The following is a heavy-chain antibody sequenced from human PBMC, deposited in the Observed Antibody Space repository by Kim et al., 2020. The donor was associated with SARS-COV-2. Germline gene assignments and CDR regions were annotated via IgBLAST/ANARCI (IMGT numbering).Heavy chain of an antibody. J-gene: IGHJ4*02. Sequence: SETLSLTCTVSGGSISSGGYYWSWIRQHPGKGLEWIGYIYYSGSTYYNPSLKSRVTISVDTSKNQFSLKLSSVTAADTAVYYCARLGLRYFDFDYWGQGTLVTVSS. CDR2: IYYSGST. CDR1: GGSISSGGYY. D-gene: IGHD3-9*01. CDR3: ARLGLRYFDFDY. V-gene: IGHV4-31*03.